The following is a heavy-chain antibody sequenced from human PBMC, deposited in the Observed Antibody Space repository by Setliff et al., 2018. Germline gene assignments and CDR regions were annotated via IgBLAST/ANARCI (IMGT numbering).Heavy chain of an antibody. Sequence: LSLTCTVSGDSIRNYHWSWFRQPPGSRLEWIGYIYTTGSTSYNPSLKSRVTMSVDTSKNQFSLKMRSVTAADAALYYCARKDVDMWGQGTMVTVSS. CDR2: IYTTGST. CDR3: ARKDVDM. J-gene: IGHJ3*02. CDR1: GDSIRNYH. V-gene: IGHV4-4*08. D-gene: IGHD2-15*01.